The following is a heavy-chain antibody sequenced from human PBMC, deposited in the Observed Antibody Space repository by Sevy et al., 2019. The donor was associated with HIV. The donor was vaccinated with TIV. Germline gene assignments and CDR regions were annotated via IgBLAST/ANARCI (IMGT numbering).Heavy chain of an antibody. CDR1: GYSISSGYY. J-gene: IGHJ4*02. D-gene: IGHD5-18*01. CDR3: ARWKGDTALVSTYYYFDY. CDR2: IYHSGST. Sequence: SETLSLTCAVSGYSISSGYYWGWIRQPPGKGLEWIGSIYHSGSTHYNPSLKSRVTISVDTSKNQFSLNLSSVTAADTAVYYCARWKGDTALVSTYYYFDYWGQGTLVTVSS. V-gene: IGHV4-38-2*01.